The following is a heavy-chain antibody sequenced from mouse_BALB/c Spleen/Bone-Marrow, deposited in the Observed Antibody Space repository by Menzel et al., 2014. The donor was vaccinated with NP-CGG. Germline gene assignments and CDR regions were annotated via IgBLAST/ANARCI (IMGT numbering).Heavy chain of an antibody. Sequence: EVKLVESGGGLVQPGGSLKLSCAASGFDFSRYWMSWVRQAPGKGLEWIGEINPDSRTIDYSPSLKDKFIISKDNSKNPLFLHLNKVRSDDTAMYYCARPDCCGYLNYWGQGTTLIISS. CDR1: GFDFSRYW. V-gene: IGHV4-1*02. J-gene: IGHJ2*01. CDR3: ARPDCCGYLNY. CDR2: INPDSRTI. D-gene: IGHD6-1*01.